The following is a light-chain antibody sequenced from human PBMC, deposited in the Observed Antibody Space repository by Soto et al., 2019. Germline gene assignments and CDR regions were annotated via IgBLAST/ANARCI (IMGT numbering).Light chain of an antibody. CDR3: QQYNDWPPPLT. V-gene: IGKV3-15*01. CDR2: GAS. CDR1: QSVSSN. J-gene: IGKJ4*01. Sequence: ETVMTQSPATLSVSPGERATLSCRASQSVSSNLAWYQQKLGQAPRLLIYGASTRATDIPARFSGSGSGTEFTLTISSLQPEDFAVYYCQQYNDWPPPLTFGGGTKVEIK.